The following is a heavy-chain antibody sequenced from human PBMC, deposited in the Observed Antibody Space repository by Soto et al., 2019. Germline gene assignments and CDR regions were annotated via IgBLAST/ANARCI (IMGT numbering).Heavy chain of an antibody. CDR2: INHSGST. J-gene: IGHJ5*02. Sequence: QVQLQQWGAGLLKPSETLSLTCAVYGGSFSGYYWSWNRQPPGKGLEWIGEINHSGSTNYNPSLKSRVTISVDTSKNQFSLKLSSVTAADTAVYYCARVVDVWFLSVRPPTSLPWFDPWGQGTLVTVSS. CDR3: ARVVDVWFLSVRPPTSLPWFDP. V-gene: IGHV4-34*01. CDR1: GGSFSGYY. D-gene: IGHD3-10*01.